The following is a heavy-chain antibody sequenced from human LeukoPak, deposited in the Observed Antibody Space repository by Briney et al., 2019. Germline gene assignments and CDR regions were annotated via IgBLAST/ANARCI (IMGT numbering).Heavy chain of an antibody. CDR3: QSRFLEWLLDY. J-gene: IGHJ4*02. CDR1: GGSIMSYY. V-gene: IGHV4-39*01. CDR2: IYYSGST. D-gene: IGHD3-3*01. Sequence: RPSETLSLTCTVSGGSIMSYYWGWIRQPPGKGLEWIGNIYYSGSTYYNPSLKSRVSISVDTSKNQFSLKLSSVTAADTAVYYCQSRFLEWLLDYWGQGTLVTVSS.